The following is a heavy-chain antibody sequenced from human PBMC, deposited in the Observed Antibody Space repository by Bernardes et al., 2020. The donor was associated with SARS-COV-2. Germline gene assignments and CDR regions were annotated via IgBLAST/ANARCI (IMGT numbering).Heavy chain of an antibody. D-gene: IGHD3-10*01. CDR1: GFTFDDYT. V-gene: IGHV3-43*01. Sequence: GGSLRLSCSASGFTFDDYTLHWVRQAPGKGLEWVSLIRLDGGSTYYADSVKGRFTISRDNSKTSLYLQMNSLRTEDTALYDCAKGPMALYYFDYWGQGTLVTVSS. CDR3: AKGPMALYYFDY. J-gene: IGHJ4*02. CDR2: IRLDGGST.